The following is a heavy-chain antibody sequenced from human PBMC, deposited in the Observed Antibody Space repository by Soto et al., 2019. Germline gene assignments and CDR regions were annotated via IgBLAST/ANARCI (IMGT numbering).Heavy chain of an antibody. V-gene: IGHV1-18*01. CDR1: GYTFTSYG. Sequence: QVQLVQSGADVKKPGASVKVSCKASGYTFTSYGISWVRQAPGQGLEWMGWISGNHGNTNYAQKLQGRVTRTTDTPTITDSIEQRSLRSDETAVYACARQYSSSSFEYLGQGTLVTVSS. D-gene: IGHD6-6*01. CDR3: ARQYSSSSFEY. J-gene: IGHJ4*01. CDR2: ISGNHGNT.